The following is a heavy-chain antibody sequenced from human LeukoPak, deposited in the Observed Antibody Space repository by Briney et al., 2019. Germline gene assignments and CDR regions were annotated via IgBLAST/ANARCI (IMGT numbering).Heavy chain of an antibody. CDR2: IFGSGGSP. D-gene: IGHD5-18*01. Sequence: GGSLRLSCEASGFTFGSHAMHWVRQTPGKGLEWVAGIFGSGGSPHYADPVKGRFTVSRDKSRNTVYLQINSLRAEDTAVYYCGKTTVGYSSGQKPAWPVDYWGQGTLVTVSS. CDR1: GFTFGSHA. CDR3: GKTTVGYSSGQKPAWPVDY. V-gene: IGHV3-23*01. J-gene: IGHJ4*02.